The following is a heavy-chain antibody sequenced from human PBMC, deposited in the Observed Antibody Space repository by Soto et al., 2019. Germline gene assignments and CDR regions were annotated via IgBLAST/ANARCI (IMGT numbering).Heavy chain of an antibody. D-gene: IGHD1-26*01. CDR1: GYTFSSYG. J-gene: IGHJ4*02. CDR3: ARGGQWDFLSDY. Sequence: ASVKVSCKASGYTFSSYGISWVRQAPGQGLEWMGWISAYNGNTHYEEKLQGRVTLTTDTSTSTAYMELRSLRSDDTAVYFCARGGQWDFLSDYWGQGTLVTVSS. V-gene: IGHV1-18*01. CDR2: ISAYNGNT.